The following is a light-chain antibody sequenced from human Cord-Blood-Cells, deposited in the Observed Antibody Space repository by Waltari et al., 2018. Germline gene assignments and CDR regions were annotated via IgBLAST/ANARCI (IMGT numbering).Light chain of an antibody. J-gene: IGLJ1*01. CDR1: SSDVGGYKY. V-gene: IGLV2-11*01. Sequence: QSALTQPRSVYGSPGQSVPIPCTGTSSDVGGYKYVSWYQQHPGNAPNLLIYDVSKRPSGVPERFSGSKSGNTAHLTISGHQAEDEADYYCCSYAGSYVLGTRTKVTVL. CDR3: CSYAGSYV. CDR2: DVS.